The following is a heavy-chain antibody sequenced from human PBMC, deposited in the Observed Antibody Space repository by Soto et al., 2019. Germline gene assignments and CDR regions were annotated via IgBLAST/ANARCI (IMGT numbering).Heavy chain of an antibody. V-gene: IGHV1-46*03. D-gene: IGHD2-2*01. Sequence: QVQLVQSGAEVKKPGASVKVSCKASGYTFTSYYTHWVRQAPGQGLEWMGIMNPSGSTTYAQKFQGRVTLTRDTSTNAIYMELSSLRSDDTAMYYCARDPGGYCSGARCYWFEPWGQGTLVTVSS. CDR2: MNPSGST. CDR1: GYTFTSYY. J-gene: IGHJ5*02. CDR3: ARDPGGYCSGARCYWFEP.